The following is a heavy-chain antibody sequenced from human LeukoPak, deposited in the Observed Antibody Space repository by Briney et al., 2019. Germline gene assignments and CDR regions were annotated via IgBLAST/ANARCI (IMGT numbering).Heavy chain of an antibody. J-gene: IGHJ3*02. D-gene: IGHD5-24*01. CDR3: AKDFKRWIQSDAFDI. CDR2: ISWNSGSI. CDR1: GFTFDDYA. Sequence: GRSLRLSCAASGFTFDDYAMHWVRQAPGKGLEWVSGISWNSGSIGYADSVKGRFTISRDNAKNSLYLQMNSLRAEDMALYYCAKDFKRWIQSDAFDIWGQGTMVTVSS. V-gene: IGHV3-9*03.